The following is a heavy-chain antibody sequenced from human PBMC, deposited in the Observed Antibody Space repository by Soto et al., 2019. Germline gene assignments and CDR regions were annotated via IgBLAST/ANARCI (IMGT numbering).Heavy chain of an antibody. J-gene: IGHJ6*02. CDR2: ISGSGGST. Sequence: GGSLRLSCAASGFTFSSYAMSWFRQSPGKGLEWVSAISGSGGSTYYADSVKGRFTISRDNSKNTLYLQMNSLRAEDTAVYYCAKEGSWYGYYYYGMDVWGQGTTVTVSS. D-gene: IGHD6-13*01. CDR3: AKEGSWYGYYYYGMDV. CDR1: GFTFSSYA. V-gene: IGHV3-23*01.